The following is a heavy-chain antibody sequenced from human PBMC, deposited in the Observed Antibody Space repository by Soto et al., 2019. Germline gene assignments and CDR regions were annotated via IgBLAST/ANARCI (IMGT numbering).Heavy chain of an antibody. J-gene: IGHJ4*02. D-gene: IGHD3-22*01. V-gene: IGHV4-39*01. CDR1: GGSISGSSYY. Sequence: QLQLQESGPGLVKPSETLSLTCTVSGGSISGSSYYWGWIRQPPGKGLEWIGNIYYSGSTYYNPALKSRVTISVDTSKNQSSLKLSSVTAADTAVYYCMLGSGWKDFDYWGQGTLVTVSS. CDR2: IYYSGST. CDR3: MLGSGWKDFDY.